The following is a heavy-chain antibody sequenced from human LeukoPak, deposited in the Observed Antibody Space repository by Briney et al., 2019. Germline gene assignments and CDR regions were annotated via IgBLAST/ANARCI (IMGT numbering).Heavy chain of an antibody. J-gene: IGHJ4*02. Sequence: GASVKVSCKASGFTFTSSAMQWVRQARGQRLEWIGWIVVGSGNTNYAQKFQERVTITRDVSTSTAYMELSSLRSEDTAVYYCAADRGSGSYGDWGQGTLVTVSS. CDR2: IVVGSGNT. D-gene: IGHD1-26*01. V-gene: IGHV1-58*02. CDR1: GFTFTSSA. CDR3: AADRGSGSYGD.